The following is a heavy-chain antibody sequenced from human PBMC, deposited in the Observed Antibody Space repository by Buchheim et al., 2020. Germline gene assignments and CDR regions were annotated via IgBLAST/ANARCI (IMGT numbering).Heavy chain of an antibody. CDR2: INREGTTT. Sequence: EVQLVESGGGLVQPGGSLRLSCSAPGFPFIFFXLHWVRQAPGKGLAWVSHINREGTTTNYADSVRGRFTXSRDNGKNKLYLQMNNLRAEDTAVYYCVRDMYGSGDYWGQGTL. CDR1: GFPFIFFX. D-gene: IGHD3-10*01. J-gene: IGHJ4*02. CDR3: VRDMYGSGDY. V-gene: IGHV3-74*01.